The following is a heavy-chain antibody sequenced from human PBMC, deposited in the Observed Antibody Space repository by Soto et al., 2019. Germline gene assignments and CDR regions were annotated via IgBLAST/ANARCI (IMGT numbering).Heavy chain of an antibody. CDR1: GGSVSSGGGY. Sequence: PSETLSLTCTVSGGSVSSGGGYWSWIRQHPGKGLEWIGYIYYTGSTYYNPSLKSRVTISVDRFKNQFSLKLNSVTAADTAVYYCVRARYSYGLGSWFDPWGQGTLVTVSS. D-gene: IGHD5-18*01. CDR3: VRARYSYGLGSWFDP. J-gene: IGHJ5*02. CDR2: IYYTGST. V-gene: IGHV4-31*03.